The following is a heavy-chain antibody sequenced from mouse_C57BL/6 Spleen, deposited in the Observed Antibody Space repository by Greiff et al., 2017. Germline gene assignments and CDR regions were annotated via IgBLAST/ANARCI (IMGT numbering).Heavy chain of an antibody. V-gene: IGHV1-80*01. Sequence: QVQLQQSWAELVKPGASVKISCKASGYAFSSYWMNWVKQRPGKGLEWIGQIYPGDGDTNYNGKFKGKATLTADKSSSTAYMQLSSLTSEDSAVYFCARRANWDGYYFGDWGQGTTLTVSS. D-gene: IGHD4-1*01. CDR1: GYAFSSYW. J-gene: IGHJ2*01. CDR2: IYPGDGDT. CDR3: ARRANWDGYYFGD.